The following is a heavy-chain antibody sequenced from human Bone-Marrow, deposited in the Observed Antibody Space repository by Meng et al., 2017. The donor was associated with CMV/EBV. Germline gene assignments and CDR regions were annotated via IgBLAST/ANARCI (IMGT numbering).Heavy chain of an antibody. V-gene: IGHV5-51*01. Sequence: KVSRQGSRYRFPTYWIDWVRQMPGKGLEWMGIIYAGDSDTRNSPSFQGQVIMSADKSFTTACLQWSSLKASDTAMYYCERQDCSSTSCYYPIWGQGSMVTVSS. D-gene: IGHD2-2*01. CDR1: RYRFPTYW. CDR2: IYAGDSDT. CDR3: ERQDCSSTSCYYPI. J-gene: IGHJ3*02.